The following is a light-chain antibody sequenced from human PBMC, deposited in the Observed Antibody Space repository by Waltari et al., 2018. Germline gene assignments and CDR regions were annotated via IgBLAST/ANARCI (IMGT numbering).Light chain of an antibody. CDR3: LQDDNYPRT. Sequence: AIQMTQSPSALYASVEARVTITCWESQGIRIDLGWYQQKRGKASKLLIYAASTVQSVVPSRFSGSVAGTDVTRTISSLQPGDLSTYYCLQDDNYPRTVGQGTKVEIK. CDR1: QGIRID. V-gene: IGKV1-6*02. CDR2: AAS. J-gene: IGKJ1*01.